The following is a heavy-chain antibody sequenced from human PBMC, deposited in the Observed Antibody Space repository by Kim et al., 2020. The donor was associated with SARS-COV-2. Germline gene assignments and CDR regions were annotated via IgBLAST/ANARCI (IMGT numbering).Heavy chain of an antibody. V-gene: IGHV4-34*01. J-gene: IGHJ4*02. CDR2: INHSGRT. CDR1: GGSFSGYY. CDR3: ARRLSNTSGWGSHYCDL. Sequence: SETLSLTCAVYGGSFSGYYWIWIRQPPGKGLEWIGEINHSGRTNYNPSLKSRVTISVDTSKNQFSLKLTSVTAADTAVYFCARRLSNTSGWGSHYCDLWGQGILVTVSS. D-gene: IGHD3-10*01.